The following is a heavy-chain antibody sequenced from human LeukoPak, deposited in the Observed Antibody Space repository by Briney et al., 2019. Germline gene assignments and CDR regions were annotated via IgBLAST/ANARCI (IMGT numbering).Heavy chain of an antibody. D-gene: IGHD2-15*01. J-gene: IGHJ6*02. CDR3: ARDPSGAVAPYYYGMDV. V-gene: IGHV3-21*01. CDR1: GFTFSSYA. Sequence: GGSLGLSCAASGFTFSSYAMSWVRQAPGKGLEWVSSISSSSSHIYYADSVKGRFTISRDNAKNSLYLQMNSLRAEDTAVYYCARDPSGAVAPYYYGMDVWGQGTTVTVSS. CDR2: ISSSSSHI.